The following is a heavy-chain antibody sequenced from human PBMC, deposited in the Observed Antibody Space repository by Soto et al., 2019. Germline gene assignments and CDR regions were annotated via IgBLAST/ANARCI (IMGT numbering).Heavy chain of an antibody. J-gene: IGHJ6*02. CDR3: ARHTPAGGDYGRGYYYGMDV. D-gene: IGHD4-17*01. CDR2: IYYSGST. Sequence: SETLSLTCTVSGGSISSSSYYWGWIRQPPGKGLEWIGSIYYSGSTYYNPSLKSRVTISVDTSKNQFSLKLSSVTAADTAVYYCARHTPAGGDYGRGYYYGMDVWGQGTTVTVSS. V-gene: IGHV4-39*01. CDR1: GGSISSSSYY.